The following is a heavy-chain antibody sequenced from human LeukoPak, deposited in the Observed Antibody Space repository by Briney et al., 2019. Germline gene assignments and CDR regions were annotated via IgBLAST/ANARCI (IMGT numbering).Heavy chain of an antibody. Sequence: GSLRLSCAASGFTFSSYSMNWVRQAPGKGLEWVSSISSSSSYIYYADSVKGRFTISRDNAKNSLYLQMNSLRAEDTAVYYCAREGGPFDWLVPERPFDYWGQGTLVTVSS. V-gene: IGHV3-21*01. D-gene: IGHD3-9*01. CDR3: AREGGPFDWLVPERPFDY. CDR2: ISSSSSYI. CDR1: GFTFSSYS. J-gene: IGHJ4*02.